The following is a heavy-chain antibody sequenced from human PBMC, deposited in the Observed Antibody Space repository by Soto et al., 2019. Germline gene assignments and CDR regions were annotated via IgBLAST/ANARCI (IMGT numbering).Heavy chain of an antibody. Sequence: QITLKESGPTLVKPTQTLTLTYTFSGFSLNTNGVSVGWVRQPPGRALEWLALIYWDDDQHYSPSLKSRLTITKDTSKNQVVLTMTNMDPVDTATYYCAHRTGYGALFDYWGQGTLVTVSS. CDR1: GFSLNTNGVS. CDR3: AHRTGYGALFDY. CDR2: IYWDDDQ. D-gene: IGHD4-17*01. V-gene: IGHV2-5*02. J-gene: IGHJ4*02.